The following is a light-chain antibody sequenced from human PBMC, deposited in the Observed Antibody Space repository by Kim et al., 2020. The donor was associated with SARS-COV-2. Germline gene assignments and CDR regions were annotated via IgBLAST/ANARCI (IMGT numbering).Light chain of an antibody. CDR3: QQYNSYSWT. CDR2: DAS. Sequence: IQMTQSPSTLSASVGDRVTITCRASQNIGSWLAWYQQRPGKAPTLLVSDASTLKSGVPSRFSGSGSGTEFTLTISSLQPDDFATYFCQQYNSYSWTFGQGTKVDIK. CDR1: QNIGSW. J-gene: IGKJ1*01. V-gene: IGKV1-5*01.